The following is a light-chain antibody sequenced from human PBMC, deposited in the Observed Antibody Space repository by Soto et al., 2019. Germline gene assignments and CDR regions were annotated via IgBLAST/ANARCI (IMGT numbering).Light chain of an antibody. CDR2: EVS. J-gene: IGLJ1*01. CDR3: SSYTTSSTYV. Sequence: QSALTQPASVSGSPGQSITISCTGTSSDIGAYNFVSWYQQHPGKAPKLMIYEVSNRPSGVSIRFSGSKSGNTASLTISGLQAQDEADYFCSSYTTSSTYVFGTGTQLTVL. CDR1: SSDIGAYNF. V-gene: IGLV2-14*01.